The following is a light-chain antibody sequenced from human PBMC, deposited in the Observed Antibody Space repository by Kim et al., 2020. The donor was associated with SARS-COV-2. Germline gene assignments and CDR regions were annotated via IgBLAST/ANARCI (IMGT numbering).Light chain of an antibody. CDR1: GSDIGSFAY. Sequence: QSALTQPASVSGSPGQSITISCTATGSDIGSFAYVFWYQQHPGKAPKLIISDVTKRPSGVSSRFSGSKSGNPASLTISGLQPEDEADYYCSSYTVNTKAVLGTGTKVTVL. J-gene: IGLJ1*01. V-gene: IGLV2-14*03. CDR3: SSYTVNTKAV. CDR2: DVT.